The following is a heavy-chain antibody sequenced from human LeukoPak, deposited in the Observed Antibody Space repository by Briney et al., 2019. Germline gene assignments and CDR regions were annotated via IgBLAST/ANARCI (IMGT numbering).Heavy chain of an antibody. J-gene: IGHJ4*02. CDR3: ATGPSTIFGVVITPFDY. CDR2: FDPEDGET. CDR1: GYTLTELS. D-gene: IGHD3-3*01. V-gene: IGHV1-24*01. Sequence: ASVKVSCKVSGYTLTELSMHWVRQAPGKGLEWMGGFDPEDGETIYAQKFQGRVTMTEDTSTDTAYMELSSLRSEDTAVYYCATGPSTIFGVVITPFDYWGQGTLVTVSS.